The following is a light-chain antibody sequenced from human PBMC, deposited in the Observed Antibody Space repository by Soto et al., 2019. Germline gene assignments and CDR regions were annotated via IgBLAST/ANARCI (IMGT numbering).Light chain of an antibody. CDR2: DAS. CDR3: QQYNNYWT. Sequence: DIQITQSPSSLSASVGDRVTITCRASQSISSWLAWYQQKPGKAPNLLIYDASSLESGVPSRFSGSGSATEFPLTISSLQPDDFATYYCQQYNNYWTFGQGTKM. CDR1: QSISSW. J-gene: IGKJ1*01. V-gene: IGKV1-5*01.